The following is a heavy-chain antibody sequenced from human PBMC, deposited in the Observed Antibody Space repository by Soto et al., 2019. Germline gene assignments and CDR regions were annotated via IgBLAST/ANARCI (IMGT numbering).Heavy chain of an antibody. CDR3: ARIKIEYSSSVNFDY. Sequence: QVQLVESGGGLVKPGGSLRLSCAASGFTFSDYYMSWIRQAPGKGLEWVSYISSSSSYTNYADSVKGQFTISRDNDKNSLYLQMNSLRAEDTAVYYCARIKIEYSSSVNFDYWGQGTLVTVSS. CDR2: ISSSSSYT. J-gene: IGHJ4*02. D-gene: IGHD6-6*01. CDR1: GFTFSDYY. V-gene: IGHV3-11*06.